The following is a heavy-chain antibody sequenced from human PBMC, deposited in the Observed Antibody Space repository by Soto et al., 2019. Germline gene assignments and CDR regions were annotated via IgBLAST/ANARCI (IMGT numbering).Heavy chain of an antibody. V-gene: IGHV1-69*13. Sequence: ASVEVSCKSSGGSFSSYAISWVRQAPGQGLEWMGGIIPLFGSANYAQKFQGRVTITADESTSTAYMELSSLRSEDTAVYYCARPPGITHEYSYGMDVWGQGTTVTVSS. CDR2: IIPLFGSA. D-gene: IGHD1-7*01. CDR3: ARPPGITHEYSYGMDV. J-gene: IGHJ6*02. CDR1: GGSFSSYA.